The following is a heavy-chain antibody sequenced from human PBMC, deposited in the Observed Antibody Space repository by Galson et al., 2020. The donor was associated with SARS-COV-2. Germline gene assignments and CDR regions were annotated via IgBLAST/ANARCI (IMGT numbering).Heavy chain of an antibody. CDR2: FIHVFHTA. CDR1: RGTFSSSD. CDR3: VRGEVQTLDF. Sequence: SVKVSCKASRGTFSSSDVNWVRQAPGQGLEWLGGFIHVFHTATYAQKFQGRVTFTADEPTTTVYMELTSLRSDDTAVYFCVRGEVQTLDFWGQGTLVIVSS. D-gene: IGHD3-16*01. J-gene: IGHJ4*02. V-gene: IGHV1-69*13.